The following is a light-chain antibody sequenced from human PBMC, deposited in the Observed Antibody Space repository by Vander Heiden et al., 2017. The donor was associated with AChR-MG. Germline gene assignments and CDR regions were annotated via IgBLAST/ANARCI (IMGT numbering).Light chain of an antibody. CDR2: SKN. Sequence: SVLPQPPSASGTPGQGVTLSCSGSSSNIGSNTVNWYQQLPGTAPKLLIYSKNQRPSGVPDRFSGSKSGTSAALAISGLQSEDEADYYCAAWDDSLNGRVFGGGTKLTVL. CDR1: SSNIGSNT. V-gene: IGLV1-44*01. CDR3: AAWDDSLNGRV. J-gene: IGLJ3*02.